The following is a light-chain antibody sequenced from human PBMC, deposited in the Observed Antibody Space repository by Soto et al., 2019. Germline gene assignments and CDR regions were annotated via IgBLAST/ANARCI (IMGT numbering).Light chain of an antibody. V-gene: IGLV2-14*01. CDR1: SSDVGGYNY. J-gene: IGLJ1*01. Sequence: QSALTQPASVSGYPGQSITLSCTETSSDVGGYNYVSWYQQHPGKGPKLRINEVSRRPSGLSHRFPGYKCGNSPSLTISVLLAEDETDYYCRSYTSSSTLWVFGSRTKVTV. CDR2: EVS. CDR3: RSYTSSSTLWV.